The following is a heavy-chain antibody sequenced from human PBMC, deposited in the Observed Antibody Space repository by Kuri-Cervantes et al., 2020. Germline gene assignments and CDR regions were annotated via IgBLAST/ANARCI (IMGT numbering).Heavy chain of an antibody. CDR1: GFTFSSYS. CDR2: ISSSSSYI. Sequence: GGSLRLSCAASGFTFSSYSMNWVRQAPGKGLEWISYISSSSSYIYYADSVKGRFTISRDNAKNSLYLQMNSLRAEDTAVYYCARGRRAMVRGVIGYWGQGTLVTVSS. CDR3: ARGRRAMVRGVIGY. D-gene: IGHD3-10*01. J-gene: IGHJ4*02. V-gene: IGHV3-21*05.